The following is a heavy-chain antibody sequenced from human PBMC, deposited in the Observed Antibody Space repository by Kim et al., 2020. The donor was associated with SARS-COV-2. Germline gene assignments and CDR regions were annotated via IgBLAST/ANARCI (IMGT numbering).Heavy chain of an antibody. J-gene: IGHJ5*02. V-gene: IGHV7-4-1*02. Sequence: ASVKVSCKASGYTFTSYAMNWVRQAPGQGLEWMGWINTNTGNPTYAQGFPGRFVFSLDTSVSTAYLQISSLKAEDTAVYYCATHALYDILTGYYPGVLDPWGQGTLVTVSS. D-gene: IGHD3-9*01. CDR1: GYTFTSYA. CDR3: ATHALYDILTGYYPGVLDP. CDR2: INTNTGNP.